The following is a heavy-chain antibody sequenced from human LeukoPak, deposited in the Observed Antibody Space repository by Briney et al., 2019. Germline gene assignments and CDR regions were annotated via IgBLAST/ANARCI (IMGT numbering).Heavy chain of an antibody. CDR3: ARDSSGWYENAFDI. V-gene: IGHV3-20*01. J-gene: IGHJ3*02. Sequence: PGGSLRLSCAASGFTFDDYGMSWVRQAPGKGLEWVSGINWNGGSTGYADSVKGRFTISRDNVKNSLYLQMNSLRAEDTALYHCARDSSGWYENAFDIWGQGTMVTVSS. CDR2: INWNGGST. CDR1: GFTFDDYG. D-gene: IGHD6-19*01.